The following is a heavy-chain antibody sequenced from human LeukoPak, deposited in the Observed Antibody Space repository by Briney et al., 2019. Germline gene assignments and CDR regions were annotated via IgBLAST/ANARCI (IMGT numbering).Heavy chain of an antibody. J-gene: IGHJ4*02. Sequence: GGSLRLSCAASGFTFRSYSMNWVRQAPGKGLEWVSFISGMSSTIHYADSVKGRFTISRDNAKNSVYLQMNSLRDEDTAVYYCARDSSDAYNPEPGYWGQGTLVTVSS. V-gene: IGHV3-48*02. D-gene: IGHD5-24*01. CDR2: ISGMSSTI. CDR1: GFTFRSYS. CDR3: ARDSSDAYNPEPGY.